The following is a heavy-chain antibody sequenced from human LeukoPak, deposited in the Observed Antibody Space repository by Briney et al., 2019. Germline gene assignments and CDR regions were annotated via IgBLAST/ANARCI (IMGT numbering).Heavy chain of an antibody. Sequence: PSETLSPTCTVSGGSISSGGYYWSWIRQHPGKGLEWTGYIYYSGGTYYNPSLKSRVTISVDTSKNQFSLKLSSVTAADTAVYYCARDGGGYCSSTSCNWFDPWGQGTLVTVSS. V-gene: IGHV4-31*03. J-gene: IGHJ5*02. CDR1: GGSISSGGYY. CDR3: ARDGGGYCSSTSCNWFDP. D-gene: IGHD2-2*01. CDR2: IYYSGGT.